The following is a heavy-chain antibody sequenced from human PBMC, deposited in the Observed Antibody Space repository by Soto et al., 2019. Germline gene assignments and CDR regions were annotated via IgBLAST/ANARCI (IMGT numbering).Heavy chain of an antibody. D-gene: IGHD5-12*01. J-gene: IGHJ6*04. Sequence: QVQLVQSGAEVKKPGSSVKVSCKASGGTFSSYAISWVRQAPGQGLEWMGGIIPIFGTANYAQKFQGRVRITADESTSTAYMELSSLRSEDTAVYYCARPSYRGYDWVYYYYGMDVWGEGTTVTVSS. CDR1: GGTFSSYA. V-gene: IGHV1-69*01. CDR3: ARPSYRGYDWVYYYYGMDV. CDR2: IIPIFGTA.